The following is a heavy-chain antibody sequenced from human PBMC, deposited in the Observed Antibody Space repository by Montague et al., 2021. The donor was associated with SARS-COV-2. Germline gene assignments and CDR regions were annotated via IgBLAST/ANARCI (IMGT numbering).Heavy chain of an antibody. Sequence: SQTLSLTCAVYGGSFSGYYWTWIRQSPGKGLEWIAEVNHSGTTNYNFNPSLRSRVTISVDTSKSQFSLKLSSVTAADTGVYYCAWWDPQTLTLIGLRGKSASDYWGQGTLVTVSS. CDR3: AWWDPQTLTLIGLRGKSASDY. CDR2: VNHSGTT. CDR1: GGSFSGYY. V-gene: IGHV4-34*01. J-gene: IGHJ4*02. D-gene: IGHD4-23*01.